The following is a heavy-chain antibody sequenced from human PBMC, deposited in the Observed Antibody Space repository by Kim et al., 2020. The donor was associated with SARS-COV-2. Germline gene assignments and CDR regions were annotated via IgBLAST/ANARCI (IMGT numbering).Heavy chain of an antibody. D-gene: IGHD3-10*01. CDR3: AGHYGSGSYSLIFYYFDY. Sequence: SETLSLTCTVSGGSISSSSYYWGWIRQPPGKGLEWIGSIYYSGSTYYTPSLKSRVTISVDTSKNQFSLKLSSVTAADTAVYYCAGHYGSGSYSLIFYYFDYWGQGTLVTVSS. V-gene: IGHV4-39*01. CDR1: GGSISSSSYY. J-gene: IGHJ4*02. CDR2: IYYSGST.